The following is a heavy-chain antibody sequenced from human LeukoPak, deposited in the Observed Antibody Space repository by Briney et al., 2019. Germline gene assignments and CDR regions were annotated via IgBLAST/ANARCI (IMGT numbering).Heavy chain of an antibody. V-gene: IGHV3-30-3*01. J-gene: IGHJ4*02. D-gene: IGHD3-10*01. CDR3: AKDRFGDYYFDY. CDR1: GFTFSSYA. Sequence: PGGSLRLSCAASGFTFSSYAVHWVRQAPGKGLEWVAVISYDGSKKYYADSVKGRFTISRDNSKNTLYLQMSSLRAEDTAVYYCAKDRFGDYYFDYWGQGTLVTVSS. CDR2: ISYDGSKK.